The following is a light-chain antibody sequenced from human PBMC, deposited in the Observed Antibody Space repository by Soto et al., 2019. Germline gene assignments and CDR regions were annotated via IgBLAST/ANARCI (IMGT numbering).Light chain of an antibody. CDR2: AAS. CDR3: QQSYSTPPT. V-gene: IGKV1-39*01. CDR1: QSISNY. Sequence: DIQMTQSPSSLSASVGDRVTITCRASQSISNYLIWYQQKPGKAPKLLIYAASSLQSGVPSTFSGSRSGTDFTLTISSLQPEDFATYYCQQSYSTPPTFGQGTKVEIK. J-gene: IGKJ1*01.